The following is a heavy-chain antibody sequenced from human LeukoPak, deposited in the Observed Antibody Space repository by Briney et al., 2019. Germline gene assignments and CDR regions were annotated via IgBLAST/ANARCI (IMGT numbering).Heavy chain of an antibody. CDR1: GFTFSNAW. CDR3: TTDPSGYDFDY. V-gene: IGHV3-15*01. J-gene: IGHJ4*02. Sequence: PGGSLRLSCAASGFTFSNAWMGWVRQAPGTGLEWVGRIKSKTDGGTTDYAAPVKGRFTISRDDSKNTLYLQMNSLKTEDTAVYYCTTDPSGYDFDYWGQGTLVTVSS. D-gene: IGHD5-12*01. CDR2: IKSKTDGGTT.